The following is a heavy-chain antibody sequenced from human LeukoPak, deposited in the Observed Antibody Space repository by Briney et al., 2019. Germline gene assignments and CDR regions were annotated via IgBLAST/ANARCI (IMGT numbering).Heavy chain of an antibody. V-gene: IGHV3-23*01. D-gene: IGHD3-22*01. Sequence: PGASLRLSCAASGFTFSSYAMSWVRQAPGKGLEWVSAISGSGGSTYYADSVKGRFTISRDNSKNTLYLQMNSLRAEDTAEYYCAKELRPYDSSGPDYWGQGTLVTISS. CDR2: ISGSGGST. CDR3: AKELRPYDSSGPDY. CDR1: GFTFSSYA. J-gene: IGHJ4*02.